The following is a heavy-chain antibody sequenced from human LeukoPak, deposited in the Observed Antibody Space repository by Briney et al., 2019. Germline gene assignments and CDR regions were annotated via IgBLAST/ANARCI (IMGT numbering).Heavy chain of an antibody. D-gene: IGHD3-22*01. CDR3: ARGGDYYDSRTVSIY. CDR2: INPNSGGT. CDR1: GYTFTGYY. V-gene: IGHV1-2*06. J-gene: IGHJ4*02. Sequence: ASVKVSCKASGYTFTGYYMHWVRQAPGQGLEWMGRINPNSGGTNYAQKFQGRVTMTRDTSISTAYMELSRLRSDDTAVYYCARGGDYYDSRTVSIYWGQRTLVTVSS.